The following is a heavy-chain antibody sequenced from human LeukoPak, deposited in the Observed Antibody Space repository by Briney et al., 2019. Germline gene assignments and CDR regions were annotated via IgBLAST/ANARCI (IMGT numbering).Heavy chain of an antibody. V-gene: IGHV4-59*01. CDR2: IYSTGST. J-gene: IGHJ4*02. D-gene: IGHD1-26*01. CDR3: AKGAYEPFDY. CDR1: GASMSNYY. Sequence: PSETLSLTCTVSGASMSNYYWSWLRQPPGKGLEWIGCIYSTGSTDFNPSLKSPVTMSLDTSKNQFSLKLSSVTAADTAVYFCAKGAYEPFDYWGQGILVTVSS.